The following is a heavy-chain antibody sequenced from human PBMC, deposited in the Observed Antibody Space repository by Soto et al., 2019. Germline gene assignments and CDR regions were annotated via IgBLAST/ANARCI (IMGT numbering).Heavy chain of an antibody. CDR2: INAGNGNT. D-gene: IGHD4-17*01. CDR3: ARDLMSYDCGDPDAFAI. Sequence: QVQLVQSGAEVKKPGASVKVSCKASGYTFTSYAMHWVRQAPGQRLEWIGWINAGNGNTKYSQKLQGRVTITRDTFASRAYMELSSLRSEDTAVYYCARDLMSYDCGDPDAFAIWGQGTMVNGSS. J-gene: IGHJ3*02. V-gene: IGHV1-3*01. CDR1: GYTFTSYA.